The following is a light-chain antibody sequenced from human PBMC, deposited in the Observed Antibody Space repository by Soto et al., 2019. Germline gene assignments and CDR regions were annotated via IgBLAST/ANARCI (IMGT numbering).Light chain of an antibody. CDR1: SSDVGGYNY. Sequence: QSVLTQPDSVSGSPGQSITISCTGTSSDVGGYNYVSWYQQHPGKAPKLMMYDVSNRPSGVSNRFSGSKSGNTACLTISGLEAEDEAYYYCSSYTSSTALYVFGTGSKLTVL. V-gene: IGLV2-14*01. CDR3: SSYTSSTALYV. CDR2: DVS. J-gene: IGLJ1*01.